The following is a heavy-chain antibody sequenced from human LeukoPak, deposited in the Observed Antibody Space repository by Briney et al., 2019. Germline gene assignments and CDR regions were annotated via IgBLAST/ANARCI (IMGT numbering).Heavy chain of an antibody. V-gene: IGHV3-33*06. CDR1: GFTFSSYW. J-gene: IGHJ4*02. D-gene: IGHD2-8*01. CDR2: MWYDGSNQ. CDR3: AKGRRVMVYAPDY. Sequence: GGSLRLSCAASGFTFSSYWMHWVRQAPGKGLEWVAVMWYDGSNQYYADSVKGRFTISRDSSKNTLYLQMNSLRAEDTAVYYCAKGRRVMVYAPDYWGQGTLVTVSS.